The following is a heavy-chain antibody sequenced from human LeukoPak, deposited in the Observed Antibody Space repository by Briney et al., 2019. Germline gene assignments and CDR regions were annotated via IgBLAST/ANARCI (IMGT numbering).Heavy chain of an antibody. CDR2: ISSSGSTI. CDR1: GFTFSDYY. V-gene: IGHV3-11*04. Sequence: GGSLRLSCAASGFTFSDYYMNWIRRAPGKGLEWVSYISSSGSTIYYADSVKGRFTISSDNARNSLYLQMNSLRAEDTAVYYCARDSSGWYHWFDPWGQGTLVTVSS. D-gene: IGHD6-19*01. J-gene: IGHJ5*02. CDR3: ARDSSGWYHWFDP.